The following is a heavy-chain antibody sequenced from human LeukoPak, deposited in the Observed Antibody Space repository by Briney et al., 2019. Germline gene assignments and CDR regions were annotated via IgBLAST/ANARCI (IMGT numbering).Heavy chain of an antibody. CDR1: GGSFSGYY. Sequence: PSETLSLTCAVYGGSFSGYYWSWIRQPPGKGLEWIGEINHSGSTNYNPSLKSRVTISVDTSKNQFSLKLSSVTAADTAVYYCVSGAAVAGFDYWGQGTLVTVSS. CDR2: INHSGST. D-gene: IGHD6-19*01. J-gene: IGHJ4*02. CDR3: VSGAAVAGFDY. V-gene: IGHV4-34*01.